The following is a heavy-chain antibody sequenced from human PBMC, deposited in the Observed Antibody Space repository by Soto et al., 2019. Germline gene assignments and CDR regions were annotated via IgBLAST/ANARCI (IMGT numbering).Heavy chain of an antibody. J-gene: IGHJ4*02. Sequence: SHTLSLTCAISGYSVSSNSAAWNLIRQSPSRGLEWLGRTYYRSKWYNDYAVSVKSRITINPDASKNQFSLQLNSVTPEDTAVYYCARVGSSWYYFDYWGQGTLVTVSS. CDR2: TYYRSKWYN. CDR3: ARVGSSWYYFDY. V-gene: IGHV6-1*01. D-gene: IGHD6-13*01. CDR1: GYSVSSNSAA.